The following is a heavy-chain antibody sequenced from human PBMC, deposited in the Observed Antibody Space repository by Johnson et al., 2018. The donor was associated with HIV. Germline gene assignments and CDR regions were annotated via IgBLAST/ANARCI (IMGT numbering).Heavy chain of an antibody. V-gene: IGHV3-30*02. CDR3: ARDRNSGGGDADAFDI. D-gene: IGHD3-16*01. CDR1: GITFSSYG. J-gene: IGHJ3*02. Sequence: QVQLVESGGGVVQPGGSLRLSCAASGITFSSYGMHWVRQAPGRGLEWVAFIRYDGSNKYYADSVKGRFTISRDNSKNTLYLQMNSLRAEDTAVYYCARDRNSGGGDADAFDIWGQGTLVSVSS. CDR2: IRYDGSNK.